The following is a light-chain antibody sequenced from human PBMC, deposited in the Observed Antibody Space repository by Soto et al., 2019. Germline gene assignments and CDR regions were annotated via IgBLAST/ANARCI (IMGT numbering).Light chain of an antibody. CDR1: QPVDGTY. Sequence: VLTQSPGTLSLSPGERATLSCKASQPVDGTYLAWYQQKPGQAPTILIYSASTRASGTPDRFSGSGSGADFTLTISRREPEDLAVYYCQLYGKSRGYTFGQGTKLQI. CDR2: SAS. J-gene: IGKJ2*01. CDR3: QLYGKSRGYT. V-gene: IGKV3-20*01.